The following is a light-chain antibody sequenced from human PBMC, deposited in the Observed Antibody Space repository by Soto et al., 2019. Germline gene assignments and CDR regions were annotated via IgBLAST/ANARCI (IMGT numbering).Light chain of an antibody. CDR1: QSVSSSY. J-gene: IGKJ2*01. V-gene: IGKV3-20*01. CDR2: ATS. Sequence: EIVLTQSPGTLSLSSGERATLSCRASQSVSSSYLAWYQQKPGQAPRLLVYATSSRHNGIPDWFSGSVSGTDFTLTISRLEPEDFAVYYCHQYGSSSFTFVQGTKLEIK. CDR3: HQYGSSSFT.